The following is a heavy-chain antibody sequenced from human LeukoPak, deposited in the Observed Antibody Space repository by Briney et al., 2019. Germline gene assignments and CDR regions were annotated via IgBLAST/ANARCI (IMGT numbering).Heavy chain of an antibody. J-gene: IGHJ4*02. CDR2: ISSSSSYI. CDR3: ARGHSSGYSAHDY. V-gene: IGHV3-21*01. CDR1: GFTFSSYS. D-gene: IGHD3-22*01. Sequence: PGRSLRLSCAASGFTFSSYSMNWVRQAPGKGLEWVSSISSSSSYIYYADSVKGRFTISRDNAKNSLYLQMNSLRAEDTAVYYCARGHSSGYSAHDYWGQGTLVTVSS.